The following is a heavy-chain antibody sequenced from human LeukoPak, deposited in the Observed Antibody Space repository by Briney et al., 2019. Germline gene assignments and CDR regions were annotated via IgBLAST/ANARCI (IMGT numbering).Heavy chain of an antibody. Sequence: GGSLRLSCAASGFTFSNYWMSWVRQAPGKGLEWVANIKEDGSETQYVDSVKGRFTVSRDNAKNSLYLQMNNLRGEDTAVYYCARDEYCSSGTCYYGAFDIWGQGTKVTVSS. D-gene: IGHD2-15*01. CDR1: GFTFSNYW. J-gene: IGHJ3*02. CDR3: ARDEYCSSGTCYYGAFDI. CDR2: IKEDGSET. V-gene: IGHV3-7*01.